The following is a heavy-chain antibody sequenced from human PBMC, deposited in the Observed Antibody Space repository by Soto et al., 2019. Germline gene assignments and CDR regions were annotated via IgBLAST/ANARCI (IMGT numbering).Heavy chain of an antibody. CDR3: ARGERLYFIFHGLDF. CDR2: INTGNGNT. V-gene: IGHV1-3*04. D-gene: IGHD2-2*02. J-gene: IGHJ6*02. Sequence: ASVKVSCKASGYNFTTYAMVWVLQAPGQRPEWMGWINTGNGNTKYSPKFQGRVTITRDTSASTAYMELSSLKSEDTAVYYCARGERLYFIFHGLDFSGHGSTVT. CDR1: GYNFTTYA.